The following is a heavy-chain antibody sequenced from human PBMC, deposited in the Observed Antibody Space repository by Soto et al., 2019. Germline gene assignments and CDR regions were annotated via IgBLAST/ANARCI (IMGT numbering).Heavy chain of an antibody. D-gene: IGHD5-18*01. CDR3: ATSAGYSYPPGY. V-gene: IGHV3-30*03. CDR2: ISYDGSNK. J-gene: IGHJ4*02. CDR1: GFTFSSYG. Sequence: GGSLRLSCAASGFTFSSYGMHWVRQAPGKGLEWVAVISYDGSNKYYVDSVKDRFTISRDNSKNTLYLQMNSLRAEDTAVYYCATSAGYSYPPGYWGQGTLVTVSS.